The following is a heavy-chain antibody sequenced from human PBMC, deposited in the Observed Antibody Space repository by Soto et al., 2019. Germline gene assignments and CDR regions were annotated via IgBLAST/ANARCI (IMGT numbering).Heavy chain of an antibody. CDR2: IIPIFGTA. CDR1: GGTFSSYA. D-gene: IGHD6-19*01. J-gene: IGHJ6*02. Sequence: VASVKVSCKASGGTFSSYAISWVRQAPGQGLEWMGGIIPIFGTANYAQKFHGRVTITADESTSTAYMELSSLRSDDTAVYYCARAAIAVAVTPSYYYYYGMDVWGQGTTVTVSS. V-gene: IGHV1-69*13. CDR3: ARAAIAVAVTPSYYYYYGMDV.